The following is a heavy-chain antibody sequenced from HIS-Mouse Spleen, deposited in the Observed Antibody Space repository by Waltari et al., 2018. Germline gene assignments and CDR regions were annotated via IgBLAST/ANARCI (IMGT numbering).Heavy chain of an antibody. J-gene: IGHJ6*02. Sequence: QVQLVQSGAEVKKPGASVKVSCKASGYTFTSYGISWVRQAPGQGPEWMGWISAYKGNTTQERKAQGRVTLATETCTGTGYMELRSLRSDDTAVYCGARDDEYSSSWGGGRYYGMDVWGQGTTVTVSS. CDR1: GYTFTSYG. V-gene: IGHV1-18*01. CDR3: ARDDEYSSSWGGGRYYGMDV. CDR2: ISAYKGNT. D-gene: IGHD6-13*01.